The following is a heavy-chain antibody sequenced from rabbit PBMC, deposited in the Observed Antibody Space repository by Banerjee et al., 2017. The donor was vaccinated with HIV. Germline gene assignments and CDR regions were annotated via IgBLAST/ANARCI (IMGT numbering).Heavy chain of an antibody. V-gene: IGHV1S45*01. Sequence: QEQLVESGGGLVQPEGSLTLTCTASGFDVSSNAMCWVRQAPGKGPEWIACIDAGSSGSTYYATWAKSRFTISKTSSTTVTLQMTSLTVADTATYFCARKGGSYVGYGYPTGAFDPWGQGTLVTVS. CDR2: IDAGSSGST. CDR3: ARKGGSYVGYGYPTGAFDP. CDR1: GFDVSSNA. J-gene: IGHJ2*01. D-gene: IGHD6-1*01.